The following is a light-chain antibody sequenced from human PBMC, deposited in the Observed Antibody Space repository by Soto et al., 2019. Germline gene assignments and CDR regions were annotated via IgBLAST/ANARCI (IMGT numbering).Light chain of an antibody. CDR2: SNN. Sequence: QSVLTQPPSAAGTPGQRVTISCSGSSTNIGSNTVNWYQQLPGTAPKLLIFSNNQRPSGVPDRFSGSRSGTSASLAISGLQSEDEADYHCAAWDDSLKAVVFGGGTKLTV. CDR1: STNIGSNT. V-gene: IGLV1-44*01. CDR3: AAWDDSLKAVV. J-gene: IGLJ2*01.